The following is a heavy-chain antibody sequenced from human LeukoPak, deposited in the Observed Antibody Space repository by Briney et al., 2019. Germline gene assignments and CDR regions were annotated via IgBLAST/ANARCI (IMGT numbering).Heavy chain of an antibody. D-gene: IGHD3-22*01. V-gene: IGHV3-30*18. CDR3: AKDNNYYDSSGYYYY. CDR2: ISYDGSKT. CDR1: GFTFRSYG. J-gene: IGHJ4*02. Sequence: PSGGSLRLSCAASGFTFRSYGMHWVRQAPGKGLEWVTLISYDGSKTYYADSVKGRFTISRDNSKNTLYLQMNSLRPEDTAVYYCAKDNNYYDSSGYYYYWGQGTLVTVSS.